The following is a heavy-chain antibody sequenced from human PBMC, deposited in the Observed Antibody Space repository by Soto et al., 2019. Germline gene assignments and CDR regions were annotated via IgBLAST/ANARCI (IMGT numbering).Heavy chain of an antibody. V-gene: IGHV5-51*01. Sequence: GEALKISCKGSGYRFSKYWIGWVRQMPGKGLEWMGIIYPGDSDTRYSPSFQGQVTISADKSINTAYLQWSSLKASDTAMYYYVCYYCSGTTCYEYDFWGQGSHVTVSS. J-gene: IGHJ4*02. CDR2: IYPGDSDT. CDR3: VCYYCSGTTCYEYDF. D-gene: IGHD2-2*01. CDR1: GYRFSKYW.